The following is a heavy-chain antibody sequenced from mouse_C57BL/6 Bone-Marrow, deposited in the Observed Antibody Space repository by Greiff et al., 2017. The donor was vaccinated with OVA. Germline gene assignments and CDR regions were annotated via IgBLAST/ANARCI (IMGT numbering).Heavy chain of an antibody. CDR2: ISSGGSYT. Sequence: EVQLVESGGDLVKPGGSLKLSCAASGFTFSSYGMSWVRQTPDKRLEWVATISSGGSYTYYPDSVKGRFTISRDNAKKTLYLQMSSLKSEDTAMYYCARPYDYDEAWFAYWGQGTLVTVSA. CDR1: GFTFSSYG. V-gene: IGHV5-6*01. D-gene: IGHD2-4*01. CDR3: ARPYDYDEAWFAY. J-gene: IGHJ3*01.